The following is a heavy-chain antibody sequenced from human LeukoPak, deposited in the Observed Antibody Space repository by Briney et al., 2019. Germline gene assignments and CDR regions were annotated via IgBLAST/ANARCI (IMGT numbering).Heavy chain of an antibody. Sequence: SETLSLTCAVYGGSFSGYYWSWIRQPPGKGLEWIGEINHSGSTNYNPSLKSRVTMSVDTSKNQFSLKLSSVTAADTAVYYCARLRVRLLPDYWGQGTLVTVSS. CDR1: GGSFSGYY. D-gene: IGHD3-22*01. CDR2: INHSGST. CDR3: ARLRVRLLPDY. V-gene: IGHV4-34*01. J-gene: IGHJ4*02.